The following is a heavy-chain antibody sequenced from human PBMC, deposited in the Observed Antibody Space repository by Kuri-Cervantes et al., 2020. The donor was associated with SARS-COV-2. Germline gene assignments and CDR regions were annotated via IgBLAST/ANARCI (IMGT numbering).Heavy chain of an antibody. J-gene: IGHJ3*02. Sequence: ASVKVSCKVSGYFPAESSIHWVRQAPGRGLEWMGRFDPDDAETNYAQDFRGRVTMTEDTSTDTAYMELRSLRSEDTAVYYCASEGYFGVVTYAFEIWGQGTVVTVSS. CDR1: GYFPAESS. CDR2: FDPDDAET. D-gene: IGHD3-3*01. CDR3: ASEGYFGVVTYAFEI. V-gene: IGHV1-24*01.